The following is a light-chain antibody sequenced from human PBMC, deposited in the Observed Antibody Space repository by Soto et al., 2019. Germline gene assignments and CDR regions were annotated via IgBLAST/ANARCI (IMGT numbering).Light chain of an antibody. Sequence: EFVLTQSPVTLSFSPCEIATLSCSSIPSFSNSYVAWYQQKSGQAPRLLIYDTSSRVTGIPDRFSGSGSGTDFTLTISRLEPEDFAVFYCQQYGTSEIIFGQGTRLEIK. CDR3: QQYGTSEII. CDR2: DTS. CDR1: PSFSNSY. V-gene: IGKV3-20*01. J-gene: IGKJ5*01.